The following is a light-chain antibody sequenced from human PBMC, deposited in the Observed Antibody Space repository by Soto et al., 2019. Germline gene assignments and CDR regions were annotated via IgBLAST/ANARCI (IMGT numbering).Light chain of an antibody. CDR2: NNN. V-gene: IGLV1-44*01. CDR3: AAWDDSLNGLV. Sequence: QSVLTQPPSASGTPGQRAIISCSGSSSNIGSNTVNWYQQLPGTAPKLLIYNNNQRPSGVPDRFSGSKSGTSASLAISGLQSEDEADYYCAAWDDSLNGLVFGTGTKLTVL. CDR1: SSNIGSNT. J-gene: IGLJ1*01.